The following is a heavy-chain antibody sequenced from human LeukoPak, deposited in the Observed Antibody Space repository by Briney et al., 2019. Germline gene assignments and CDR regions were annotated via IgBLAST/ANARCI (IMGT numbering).Heavy chain of an antibody. V-gene: IGHV1-8*02. Sequence: GASVKVSCKASGYTFTGYYIHWVRQATGQGLEWMGWMNPNSGNTGYAQKFQGRVTMTRNTSISTAYMELSSLRSEDTAVYYCASTLPPLIVGATAFDYWGQGTLVTVSS. CDR3: ASTLPPLIVGATAFDY. J-gene: IGHJ4*02. CDR1: GYTFTGYY. D-gene: IGHD1-26*01. CDR2: MNPNSGNT.